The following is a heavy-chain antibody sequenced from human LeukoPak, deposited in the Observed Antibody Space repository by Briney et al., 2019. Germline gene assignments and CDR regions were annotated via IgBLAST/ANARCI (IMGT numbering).Heavy chain of an antibody. J-gene: IGHJ4*02. CDR3: ARDSIRQQLYYFDY. Sequence: GGSLRLSCAASGFTFSSYDMHWVRQAPGKGLEWVAFMQYDGSNKYYAESVKGRFTISGDNSKNTLYLQMDSLRVDDTAVYFWARDSIRQQLYYFDYWGQGTLVTVSS. D-gene: IGHD6-13*01. CDR1: GFTFSSYD. CDR2: MQYDGSNK. V-gene: IGHV3-30*02.